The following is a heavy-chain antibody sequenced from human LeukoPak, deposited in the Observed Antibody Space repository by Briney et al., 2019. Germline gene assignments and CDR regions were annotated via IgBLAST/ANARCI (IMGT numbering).Heavy chain of an antibody. CDR2: IIPIFGTA. CDR1: GGTFSSYA. J-gene: IGHJ3*02. CDR3: ARAAYDFWGAFDI. Sequence: ASVKVSCKASGGTFSSYAISWVRQAPGQGLEWMGGIIPIFGTANYAPKFQGRVTITADESTSTAYMELSSLRSEDTAVYYCARAAYDFWGAFDIWGQGTMVTVSS. D-gene: IGHD3-3*01. V-gene: IGHV1-69*13.